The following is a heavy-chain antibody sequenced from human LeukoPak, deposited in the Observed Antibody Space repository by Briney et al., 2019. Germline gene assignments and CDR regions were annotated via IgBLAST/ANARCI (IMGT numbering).Heavy chain of an antibody. Sequence: GGSLRLSCAASGFTFSSYGMHWVRQAPGKGLEWVAVISYDGSNKYYADSVKGRFTISRDYSKNTLYLQMNSLRAEDTAVYYCAKDRSNIVATLDYWGQGTLVTVSS. V-gene: IGHV3-30*18. D-gene: IGHD5-12*01. CDR1: GFTFSSYG. CDR2: ISYDGSNK. CDR3: AKDRSNIVATLDY. J-gene: IGHJ4*02.